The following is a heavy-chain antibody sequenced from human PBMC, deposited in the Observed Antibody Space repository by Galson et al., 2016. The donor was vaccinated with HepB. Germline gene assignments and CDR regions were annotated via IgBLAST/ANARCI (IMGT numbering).Heavy chain of an antibody. Sequence: SETLSLTCTVSGYSIGSGYYWGWIRQPPGKGLEWIASIYHTGNTYYNPSLKSRVTISVDTSKNQFSLRLSSVTAADTAVYYCVGSSDTFYYFDYWGQGTLVTVSS. CDR2: IYHTGNT. D-gene: IGHD3-10*01. J-gene: IGHJ4*02. V-gene: IGHV4-38-2*02. CDR1: GYSIGSGYY. CDR3: VGSSDTFYYFDY.